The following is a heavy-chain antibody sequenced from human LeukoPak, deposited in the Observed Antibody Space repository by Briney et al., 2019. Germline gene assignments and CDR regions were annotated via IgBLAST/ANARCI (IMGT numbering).Heavy chain of an antibody. J-gene: IGHJ2*01. D-gene: IGHD3-3*01. CDR3: ARTTNYDFWSGYYGWYFDL. Sequence: PSQTLSLTCTVSGGSISSGDCYWSWIRQPPGKGLEWIGYIYYSGSTNYNPSLKSRVTISVDTSKNQFSLKLSSVTAADTVVYYCARTTNYDFWSGYYGWYFDLWGRGTLVTVSS. CDR1: GGSISSGDCY. CDR2: IYYSGST. V-gene: IGHV4-61*08.